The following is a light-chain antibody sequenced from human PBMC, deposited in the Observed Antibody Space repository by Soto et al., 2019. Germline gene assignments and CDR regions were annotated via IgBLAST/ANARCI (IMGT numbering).Light chain of an antibody. Sequence: QPVLTQSPSASASLGASVKLTCTLSSGHSSYAIAWHHQQPEKGPRYLMKLNSDGSHSKGDGIPDRFSGSSSGAERYLTISSLQSEDEADYYCQTWGTGPVVFGGGTKLTVL. CDR1: SGHSSYA. V-gene: IGLV4-69*01. CDR3: QTWGTGPVV. CDR2: LNSDGSH. J-gene: IGLJ2*01.